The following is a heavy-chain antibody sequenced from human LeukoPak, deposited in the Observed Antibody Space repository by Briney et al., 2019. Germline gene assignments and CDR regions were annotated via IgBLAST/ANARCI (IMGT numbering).Heavy chain of an antibody. CDR3: ARDKRFAGGGDY. CDR1: GGTFSSYT. V-gene: IGHV1-69*04. J-gene: IGHJ4*02. D-gene: IGHD2-21*01. CDR2: IIPILGIA. Sequence: SVKVSCKASGGTFSSYTISWVRQAPGQGLEWMGRIIPILGIANYAQKFQGRVTITADKSTSTAYMELSSLRSEDTAVYYCARDKRFAGGGDYSGQGTLVTVSS.